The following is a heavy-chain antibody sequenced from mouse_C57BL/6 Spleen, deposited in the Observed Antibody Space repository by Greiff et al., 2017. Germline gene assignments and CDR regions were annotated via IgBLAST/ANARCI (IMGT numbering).Heavy chain of an antibody. D-gene: IGHD1-3*01. CDR2: INPNNGGT. J-gene: IGHJ2*01. CDR1: GYTFTDYN. CDR3: ARKWRLREYFDY. V-gene: IGHV1-18*01. Sequence: VQLQQSGPELVKPGASVKIPCKASGYTFTDYNMDWVKQSHGKSLEWIGDINPNNGGTIYNQKFKGKATLTVDKSSSTAYMELRSLTSEDTAVYYCARKWRLREYFDYWGQGTTLTVSS.